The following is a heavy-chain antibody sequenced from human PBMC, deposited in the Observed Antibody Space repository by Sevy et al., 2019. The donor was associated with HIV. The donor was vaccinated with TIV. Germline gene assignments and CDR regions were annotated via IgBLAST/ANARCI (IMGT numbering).Heavy chain of an antibody. Sequence: GGSLRLSCAASGFTVSSNYMSWVRQAPGKGLEWVSVIYSGGSTYYADSVKGRFTISRDNAKNSLYLQMNSLRAEDTAVYYCAAGTVVTPYWFDPWGQGTLVTVSS. CDR3: AAGTVVTPYWFDP. V-gene: IGHV3-53*01. J-gene: IGHJ5*02. CDR2: IYSGGST. D-gene: IGHD2-21*02. CDR1: GFTVSSNY.